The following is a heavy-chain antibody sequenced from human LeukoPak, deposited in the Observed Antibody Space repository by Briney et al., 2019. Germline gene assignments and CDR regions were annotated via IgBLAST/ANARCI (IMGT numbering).Heavy chain of an antibody. CDR2: IYTSGST. CDR1: GGSLSSGSYY. V-gene: IGHV4-61*02. Sequence: PSETLSLTCTVSGGSLSSGSYYWSWLRQPAGTGLEWIGRIYTSGSTNYNPSLKSRITISVDTSKNQFSLQLNSVTPEDTAVYYCARDRNWNLDYWGQGTLVTVSS. CDR3: ARDRNWNLDY. D-gene: IGHD1-1*01. J-gene: IGHJ4*02.